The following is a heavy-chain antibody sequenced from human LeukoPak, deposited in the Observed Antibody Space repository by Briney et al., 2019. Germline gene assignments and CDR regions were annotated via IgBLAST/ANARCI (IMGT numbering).Heavy chain of an antibody. D-gene: IGHD3-10*01. CDR1: GGSISSYY. J-gene: IGHJ4*02. Sequence: SETLSLTCTVSGGSISSYYWSWIRQPPGKGLEWIGYIYYSGSTNYNPSLKSRVTISVDTSKNQFSLKLSSVTAADTAVYYCARLTYYYGSGSYYLFDYWGQGTLVTVSS. V-gene: IGHV4-59*12. CDR3: ARLTYYYGSGSYYLFDY. CDR2: IYYSGST.